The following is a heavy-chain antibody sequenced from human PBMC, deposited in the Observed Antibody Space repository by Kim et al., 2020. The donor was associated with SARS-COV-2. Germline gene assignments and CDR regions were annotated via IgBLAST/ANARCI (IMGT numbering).Heavy chain of an antibody. CDR3: ARHGYCSSTSCFFSRNWFDP. J-gene: IGHJ5*02. D-gene: IGHD2-2*03. CDR2: IDPSDSYT. CDR1: GYSFTSYW. Sequence: GESLKISCKGSGYSFTSYWISWVRQMPGKGLEWMGRIDPSDSYTNYSPSFQGHVTISADKSISTAYLQWSSLKASDTAMYYCARHGYCSSTSCFFSRNWFDPWGQGPLVTVSS. V-gene: IGHV5-10-1*01.